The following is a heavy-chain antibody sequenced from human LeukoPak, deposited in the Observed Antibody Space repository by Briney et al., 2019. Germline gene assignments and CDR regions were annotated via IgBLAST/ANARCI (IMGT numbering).Heavy chain of an antibody. J-gene: IGHJ4*02. Sequence: TSETLSLTCTVSGGSISSSSYYWGWIRQPPGKGLEWIGSIYYSGSTYYNPSLKSRFTISVDTSNNHFSLKLSSVTAADTAVYYCARRIALWFGELGTDYWGQGTLVTVSS. V-gene: IGHV4-39*02. CDR1: GGSISSSSYY. CDR3: ARRIALWFGELGTDY. CDR2: IYYSGST. D-gene: IGHD3-10*01.